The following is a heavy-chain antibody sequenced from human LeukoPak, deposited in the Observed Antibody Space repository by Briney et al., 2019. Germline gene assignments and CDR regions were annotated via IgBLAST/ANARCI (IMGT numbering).Heavy chain of an antibody. Sequence: ASVKVSCKASGYTFTSYGISWVRQAPGQGLEWMGWISAYNGNTNYAQKLQGRVTMTTDTSTSTAYMELRSLRSDDTAVYYCASCGSTSCLNWFDPWGQGTLVTVSS. J-gene: IGHJ5*02. V-gene: IGHV1-18*01. CDR1: GYTFTSYG. D-gene: IGHD2-2*01. CDR3: ASCGSTSCLNWFDP. CDR2: ISAYNGNT.